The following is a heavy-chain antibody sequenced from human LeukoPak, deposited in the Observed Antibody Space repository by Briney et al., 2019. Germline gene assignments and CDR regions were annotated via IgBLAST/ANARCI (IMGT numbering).Heavy chain of an antibody. V-gene: IGHV4-34*01. J-gene: IGHJ6*04. CDR3: ADVWGTPGEDV. CDR1: GGSFSGYY. D-gene: IGHD3-16*01. CDR2: INHSGST. Sequence: SETLSLTCAVYGGSFSGYYWSWIRQPPGKGLEWIGEINHSGSTNYNPSLKSRVTISVDTSKNQFSLKLSSVTAADTAVYYCADVWGTPGEDVWGKGITVTVSS.